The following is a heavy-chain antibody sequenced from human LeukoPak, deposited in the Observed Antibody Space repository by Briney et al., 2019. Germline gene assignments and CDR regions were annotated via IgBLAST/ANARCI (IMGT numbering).Heavy chain of an antibody. CDR2: IKRDGSEK. Sequence: GGSLRLSCAASGFTFSSYWMSWVRQAPGKGPEWVANIKRDGSEKYYVDSVKGRFTISRDNAKNSLYLQMNSLRAEDTAVYYCARDQYSSGWYGGSYFDYWGQGTLVTVSS. J-gene: IGHJ4*02. CDR3: ARDQYSSGWYGGSYFDY. CDR1: GFTFSSYW. V-gene: IGHV3-7*01. D-gene: IGHD6-19*01.